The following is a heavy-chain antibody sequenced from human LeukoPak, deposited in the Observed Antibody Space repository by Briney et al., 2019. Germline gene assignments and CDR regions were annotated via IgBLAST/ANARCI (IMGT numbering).Heavy chain of an antibody. CDR2: IYTSGST. CDR1: GGSISSYY. J-gene: IGHJ4*02. CDR3: ARGGYDSSGYYNYFDY. Sequence: SETLSLTCTVSGGSISSYYWSWIRQPAGKGLEWIGRIYTSGSTNYNPSLKSRVTISVDKSKSQFSLKLSSVTAADTAVYYCARGGYDSSGYYNYFDYWGQGTLVTVSS. V-gene: IGHV4-4*07. D-gene: IGHD3-22*01.